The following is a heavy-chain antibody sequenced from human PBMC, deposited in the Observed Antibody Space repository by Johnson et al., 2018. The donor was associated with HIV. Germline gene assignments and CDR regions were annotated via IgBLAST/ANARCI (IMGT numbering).Heavy chain of an antibody. J-gene: IGHJ3*02. V-gene: IGHV3-9*01. CDR2: INWNSGSI. CDR3: AKTGAAAGLKDAFDI. D-gene: IGHD6-13*01. CDR1: GFTFDDYA. Sequence: EVQLVESGGGVVRPGGSLRLSCAASGFTFDDYAMHWVRQAPGKGLEWVSGINWNSGSIGYADSVKGRFTISRDNAKNTLYLQMNGLRAEDTAVYFCAKTGAAAGLKDAFDIWGQGTMVTVSP.